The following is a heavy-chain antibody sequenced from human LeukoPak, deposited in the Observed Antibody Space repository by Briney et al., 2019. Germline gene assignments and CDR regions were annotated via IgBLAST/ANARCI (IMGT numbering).Heavy chain of an antibody. Sequence: SETLSLTCAVYGGSFSGYYWSWIRQPPGKGLEWIGEINHSGSTNYNPSLKSRVTISVDTSKNQFSLKLSSVPAADTAVYSCARDYCGVDCSDAFDIWAKGQWSPSLQ. D-gene: IGHD2-21*02. J-gene: IGHJ3*02. CDR3: ARDYCGVDCSDAFDI. CDR1: GGSFSGYY. CDR2: INHSGST. V-gene: IGHV4-34*01.